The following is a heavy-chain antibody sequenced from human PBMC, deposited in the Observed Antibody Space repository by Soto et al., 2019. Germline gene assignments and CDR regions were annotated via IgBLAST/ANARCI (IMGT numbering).Heavy chain of an antibody. CDR3: ARVLPSAHTLLGAFDI. CDR1: GGSISSGGYY. J-gene: IGHJ3*02. D-gene: IGHD3-16*01. V-gene: IGHV4-31*03. CDR2: IYYSGST. Sequence: SETLSLTCTVSGGSISSGGYYWSWIRQHPGKGLEWIGYIYYSGSTYYNPSLKSRVTISVDTSKNQFSLKLSSVTAADTAVYYCARVLPSAHTLLGAFDIWGQGTMVTVSS.